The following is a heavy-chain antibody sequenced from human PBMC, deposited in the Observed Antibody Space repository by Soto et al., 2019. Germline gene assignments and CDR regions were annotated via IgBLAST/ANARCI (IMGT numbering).Heavy chain of an antibody. J-gene: IGHJ5*02. CDR1: GGSISSSSYY. D-gene: IGHD5-12*01. CDR3: ATNTPLDILATPLLANWFDP. V-gene: IGHV4-39*01. Sequence: PSETLSLTCTVSGGSISSSSYYWGWIRQPPGKGLEWIGSIYYSGSTYYNPSLKSRVTISVDTSKNQFSLKLSSVTAADTAVYYCATNTPLDILATPLLANWFDPWGQGTLVTVSS. CDR2: IYYSGST.